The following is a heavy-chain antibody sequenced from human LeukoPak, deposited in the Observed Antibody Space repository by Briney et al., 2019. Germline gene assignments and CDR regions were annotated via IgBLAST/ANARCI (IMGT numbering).Heavy chain of an antibody. CDR1: GGSFSSLY. D-gene: IGHD5-12*01. CDR3: ARGGGYSGYEAHDY. Sequence: KSSETLSLTCTVSGGSFSSLYWSWIRQPPGRGLEWIGYIYYSGSTNYSPSLKSRVTISVDTSKNQLSLKMSSVTAADTAVYFCARGGGYSGYEAHDYWGQGTLVTVSS. J-gene: IGHJ4*02. CDR2: IYYSGST. V-gene: IGHV4-59*01.